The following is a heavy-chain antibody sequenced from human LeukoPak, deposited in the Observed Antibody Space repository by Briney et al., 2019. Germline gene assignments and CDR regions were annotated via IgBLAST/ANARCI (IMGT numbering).Heavy chain of an antibody. J-gene: IGHJ4*02. Sequence: QSGGSLRLSCAASGFTFSSYEMNWVRQAPGKGLEWVSYISSSGSTIYYADSVKGRFTISRDNAKNSLYLQMNSLRVEDTAVYYCARFAMTRKLERLISSLYFDYWGQGTLVTVSS. CDR1: GFTFSSYE. D-gene: IGHD1-1*01. V-gene: IGHV3-48*03. CDR2: ISSSGSTI. CDR3: ARFAMTRKLERLISSLYFDY.